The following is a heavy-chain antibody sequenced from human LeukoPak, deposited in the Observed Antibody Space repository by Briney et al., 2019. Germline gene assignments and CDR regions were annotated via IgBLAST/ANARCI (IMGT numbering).Heavy chain of an antibody. D-gene: IGHD2/OR15-2a*01. J-gene: IGHJ4*02. CDR1: GGSIDITNY. Sequence: SETLSLTCGVSGGSIDITNYWSWVRQAPGKGLEWIGEISHSGTTNYNPSLRSRVTMFLDRANNQFSLSLTSVTAADSAVYYCTRENRPFCPFAYWGQGTLVTVSS. CDR2: ISHSGTT. V-gene: IGHV4-4*02. CDR3: TRENRPFCPFAY.